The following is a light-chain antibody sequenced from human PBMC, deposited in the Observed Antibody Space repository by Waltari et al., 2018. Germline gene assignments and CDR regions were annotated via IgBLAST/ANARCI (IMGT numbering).Light chain of an antibody. CDR1: QYISSNY. CDR2: DAS. Sequence: VLTQSPGTLSLSPGETATLPCRASQYISSNYLAWYQQKPGQAPRLLIYDASNRATGIADRFSGSVSGTDFTLTISRLEPEDFAVFYCQQYGNSPVTFGGGTKVEIK. J-gene: IGKJ4*01. V-gene: IGKV3-20*01. CDR3: QQYGNSPVT.